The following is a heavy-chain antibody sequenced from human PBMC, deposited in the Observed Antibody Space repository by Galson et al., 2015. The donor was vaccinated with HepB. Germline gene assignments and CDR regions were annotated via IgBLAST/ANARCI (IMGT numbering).Heavy chain of an antibody. V-gene: IGHV1-69*06. D-gene: IGHD2-15*01. CDR2: IIPMFGTT. Sequence: SVKVSCKVSGSTFGSFAVNWVRQAPGQGLEWMGGIIPMFGTTNYTQKFQGRLTFTADKSTGAVYMELSSLTSEDTAVYFCARSSVVVAPGSAHPRIYYFYYLEFWGKGTTVIVSS. CDR3: ARSSVVVAPGSAHPRIYYFYYLEF. CDR1: GSTFGSFA. J-gene: IGHJ6*03.